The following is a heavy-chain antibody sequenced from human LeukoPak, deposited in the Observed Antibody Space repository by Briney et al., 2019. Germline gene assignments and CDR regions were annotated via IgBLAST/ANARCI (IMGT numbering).Heavy chain of an antibody. CDR1: GGTFSSYA. CDR3: ARSRIAAAHFDY. J-gene: IGHJ4*02. CDR2: IIPIFGTA. D-gene: IGHD6-13*01. Sequence: SVKVSCKASGGTFSSYAISWVRQAPGQGLGWMGGIIPIFGTANYAQKFQGRVTITADESTSTAYMELSSLRSEDTAVYYCARSRIAAAHFDYWGQGTLVTVSS. V-gene: IGHV1-69*13.